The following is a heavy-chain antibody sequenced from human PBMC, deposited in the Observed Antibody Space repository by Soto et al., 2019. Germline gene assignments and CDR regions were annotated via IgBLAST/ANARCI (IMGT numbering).Heavy chain of an antibody. CDR2: ISYDGSKK. Sequence: QVQLVESGGGVVQPGRSLRLSCEASGFTFRTYGMHWVRQAPGKGLEWVALISYDGSKKYYADSVKGRFTISRDNSRNTLYLQMNSLRAEDTAVYHCAKGDGDGTTDFDYWGQGALVTVSS. J-gene: IGHJ4*02. CDR1: GFTFRTYG. CDR3: AKGDGDGTTDFDY. D-gene: IGHD2-21*01. V-gene: IGHV3-30*18.